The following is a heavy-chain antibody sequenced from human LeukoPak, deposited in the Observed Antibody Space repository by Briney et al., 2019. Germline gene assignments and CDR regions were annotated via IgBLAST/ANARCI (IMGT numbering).Heavy chain of an antibody. J-gene: IGHJ6*02. V-gene: IGHV1-69*01. CDR3: AREGVATTNFDYYGMDV. Sequence: SVNVSCKASGGTFSSYAISWVRQAPGQGLEWMGGVIPIFGTANYAQKFQGRVTITADESTSTAYMELSSLRSEDTAVYYCAREGVATTNFDYYGMDVWGQGTTVTVSS. CDR1: GGTFSSYA. D-gene: IGHD5-12*01. CDR2: VIPIFGTA.